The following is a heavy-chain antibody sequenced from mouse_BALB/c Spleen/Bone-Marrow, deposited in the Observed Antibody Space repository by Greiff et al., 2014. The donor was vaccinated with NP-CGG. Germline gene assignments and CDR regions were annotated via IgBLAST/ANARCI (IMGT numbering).Heavy chain of an antibody. Sequence: QVQLQQSGAELARPGASVKMSCKASGYTFTSYTMHWVKQRPGQGLEWIGYINPSSGYTNYNQKFKDKATSTADKSSSTAYMQLSSLTSEDSAVYYCARERNWDSFAYWGQGTLVTVSA. CDR2: INPSSGYT. J-gene: IGHJ3*01. V-gene: IGHV1-4*01. CDR1: GYTFTSYT. D-gene: IGHD4-1*01. CDR3: ARERNWDSFAY.